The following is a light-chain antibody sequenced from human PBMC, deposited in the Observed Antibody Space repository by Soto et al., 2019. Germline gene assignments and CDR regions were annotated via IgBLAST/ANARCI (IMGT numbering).Light chain of an antibody. Sequence: DIQMTQSPSSLSASVGDRVTITCRASQTIIRYLNWYQQKPGRAPNLLIYAASSLQSGVPSRFSGSGSGTEFTLTISSLQPEDFATYYCQQSYSTLFTFGPGTKVGIK. V-gene: IGKV1-39*01. CDR2: AAS. J-gene: IGKJ3*01. CDR1: QTIIRY. CDR3: QQSYSTLFT.